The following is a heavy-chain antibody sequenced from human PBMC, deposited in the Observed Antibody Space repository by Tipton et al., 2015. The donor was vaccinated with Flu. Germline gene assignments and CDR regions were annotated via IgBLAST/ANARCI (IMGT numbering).Heavy chain of an antibody. CDR2: INHSGST. CDR3: AREGSSRQAFDI. J-gene: IGHJ3*02. Sequence: TLSLTCAVYGGSFSGYYWSWIRQPPGKGLEWIGEINHSGSTNYNPSLKSRVTISVDTSKNQFSLKLSSVTAADTAVYYCAREGSSRQAFDIWGQGTMVTVSS. CDR1: GGSFSGYY. V-gene: IGHV4-34*01.